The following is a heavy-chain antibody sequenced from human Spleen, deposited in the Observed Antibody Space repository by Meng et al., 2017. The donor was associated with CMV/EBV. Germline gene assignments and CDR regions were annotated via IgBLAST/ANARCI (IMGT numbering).Heavy chain of an antibody. CDR2: INHRRST. V-gene: IGHV4-34*01. CDR1: GGSFSGCY. CDR3: ARPGYGGNSRWFDP. J-gene: IGHJ5*02. Sequence: VFGGSFSGCYWSWIRQPPGKGLEWIGEINHRRSTNYDPSLKSRVTISVDTSKNQFSLKLSSVTAADTAVYYCARPGYGGNSRWFDPWGQGTLVTVSS. D-gene: IGHD4-23*01.